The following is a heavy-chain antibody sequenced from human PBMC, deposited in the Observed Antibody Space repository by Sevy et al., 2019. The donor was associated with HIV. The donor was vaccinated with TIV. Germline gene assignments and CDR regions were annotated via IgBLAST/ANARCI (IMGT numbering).Heavy chain of an antibody. CDR2: VYNGGST. D-gene: IGHD6-19*01. CDR1: GGSISGNTYY. V-gene: IGHV4-39*01. CDR3: ARLINSGWYKIDY. Sequence: SETLSLTCTVSGGSISGNTYYCGWIRQPPGKGLEWIGNVYNGGSTYYNPSLKSRLTLWVDTSRNQFSLKLRSVTAADTAVYYCARLINSGWYKIDYWGQGTLVTVSS. J-gene: IGHJ4*02.